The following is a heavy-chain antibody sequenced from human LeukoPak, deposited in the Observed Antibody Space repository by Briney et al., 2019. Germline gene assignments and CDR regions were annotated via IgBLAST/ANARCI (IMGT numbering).Heavy chain of an antibody. V-gene: IGHV3-21*04. Sequence: GGSLRLSCAASGFTFSTYTMNWVRQAPGKGLEWVSSISSSSSYIYYADSVKGRFTISRDNSKNTLYLQMNSLRAEDTAVYYCAGYYDTSGSHAFDIWGQGTMVTASS. CDR3: AGYYDTSGSHAFDI. J-gene: IGHJ3*02. CDR2: ISSSSSYI. D-gene: IGHD3-22*01. CDR1: GFTFSTYT.